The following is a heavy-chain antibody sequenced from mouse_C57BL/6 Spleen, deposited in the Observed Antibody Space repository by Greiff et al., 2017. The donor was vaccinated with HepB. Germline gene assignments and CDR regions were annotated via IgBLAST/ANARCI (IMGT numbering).Heavy chain of an antibody. Sequence: VQLQQSGAELAKPGASVKLSCKASGYTFTSYWMHWVKQRPGQGLEWIGYINPSSGYTKYNQKFKDKATLTEDKSSSTAYMQLSSLTYEDSAVYYCARGTSGTGFAYWGQGTLVTVSA. V-gene: IGHV1-7*01. D-gene: IGHD4-1*01. CDR3: ARGTSGTGFAY. CDR2: INPSSGYT. CDR1: GYTFTSYW. J-gene: IGHJ3*01.